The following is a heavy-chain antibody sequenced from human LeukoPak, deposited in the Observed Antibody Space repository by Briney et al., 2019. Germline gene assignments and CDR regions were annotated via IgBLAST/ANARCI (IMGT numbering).Heavy chain of an antibody. J-gene: IGHJ4*02. CDR3: ARGSYYYDSSGYYYAY. V-gene: IGHV3-66*01. CDR2: IYSGGST. D-gene: IGHD3-22*01. CDR1: GFTVSSNY. Sequence: PGGSLRLSCAASGFTVSSNYISWVRQAPGKGLEWVSVIYSGGSTYYADSVKGRFTISRDNSKNTLYLQMNSLRAEDTAVYYCARGSYYYDSSGYYYAYWGQGTLVTVSS.